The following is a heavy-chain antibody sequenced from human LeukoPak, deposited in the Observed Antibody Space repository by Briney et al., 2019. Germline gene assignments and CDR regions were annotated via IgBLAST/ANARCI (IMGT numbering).Heavy chain of an antibody. J-gene: IGHJ3*02. V-gene: IGHV1-2*02. CDR3: ARDRRRDYRAFDI. CDR2: INPNSGGT. Sequence: ASVKVSCKASGYSFTDYYMHWVRQAPGQGLEWMGWINPNSGGTNYAQKFQGRVTMTRDTSISTAYMELSRLRSDDTAVYYCARDRRRDYRAFDIWGQGTMVTVSS. D-gene: IGHD3-10*01. CDR1: GYSFTDYY.